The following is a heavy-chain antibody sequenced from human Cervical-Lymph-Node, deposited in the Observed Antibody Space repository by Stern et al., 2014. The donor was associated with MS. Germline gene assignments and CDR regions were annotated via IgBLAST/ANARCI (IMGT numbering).Heavy chain of an antibody. J-gene: IGHJ3*02. Sequence: LVESGPEVKKPGTSVKVSCKASGFTFTSSAVQWVRQARGQRLEWIGRIVVGSGNTNYAQKFQERVTITRDMSTSTAYMELSSLRSEDTAVYYCAAEPMYYSDSVGAFDIWGQGTMVTVSS. CDR1: GFTFTSSA. D-gene: IGHD3-22*01. CDR3: AAEPMYYSDSVGAFDI. CDR2: IVVGSGNT. V-gene: IGHV1-58*01.